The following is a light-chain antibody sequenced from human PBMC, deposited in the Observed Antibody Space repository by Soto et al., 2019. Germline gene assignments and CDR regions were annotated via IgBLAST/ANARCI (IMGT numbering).Light chain of an antibody. CDR2: AAS. CDR3: QKYNSAPWT. CDR1: QGISNY. J-gene: IGKJ1*01. Sequence: DIQMTQSPSSLSTSVGDRVTITCRASQGISNYLAWYQQKPGKVPKLLIYAASTLQSGVPSRFSGSGSGTDFTLTISSLQHEDVATYYCQKYNSAPWTFGQGPKVDIK. V-gene: IGKV1-27*01.